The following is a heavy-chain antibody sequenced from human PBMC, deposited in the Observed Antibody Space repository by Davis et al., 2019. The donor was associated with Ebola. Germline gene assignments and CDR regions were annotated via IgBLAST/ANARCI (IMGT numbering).Heavy chain of an antibody. CDR2: ISAYNGNT. CDR1: GYTFTGYY. J-gene: IGHJ4*02. V-gene: IGHV1-18*04. D-gene: IGHD1-1*01. CDR3: ARAQFPTTSDH. Sequence: ASVKVSCKASGYTFTGYYMHWVRQAPGQGLEWMGWISAYNGNTNYAQKLQGRVTMTTDTSTSTVYMELSSLRSEDTAVYYCARAQFPTTSDHWGQGTLVTVSS.